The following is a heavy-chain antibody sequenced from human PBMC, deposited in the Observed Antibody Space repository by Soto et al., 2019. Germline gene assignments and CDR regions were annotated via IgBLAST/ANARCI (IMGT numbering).Heavy chain of an antibody. Sequence: QVQVVQSGVEVRRPGSSVKVSCKASGDTFKNCVISWVRQAPGQGLEWMGGIIPLFGTTDFAQRFQGRLTITTEESTTTAYMELSRLRSEDTATYYCAAELGFGKVCVVWCQGNKVIVYS. D-gene: IGHD7-27*01. J-gene: IGHJ1*01. CDR1: GDTFKNCV. V-gene: IGHV1-69*01. CDR3: AAELGFGKVCVV. CDR2: IIPLFGTT.